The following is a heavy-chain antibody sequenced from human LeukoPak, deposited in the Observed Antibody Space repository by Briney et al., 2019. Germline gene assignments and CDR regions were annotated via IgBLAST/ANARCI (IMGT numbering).Heavy chain of an antibody. CDR1: GGSISSGDYC. CDR2: IYYSGST. CDR3: ARAYDILTGGGFDY. V-gene: IGHV4-30-4*01. J-gene: IGHJ4*02. Sequence: PSETLSLTCTVSGGSISSGDYCWSWIRQPPGKGLEWIGYIYYSGSTYYNPSLKSRVTISVDTSKNQFSLKLSSVTAADTAVYYCARAYDILTGGGFDYWGQGTLVTVSS. D-gene: IGHD3-9*01.